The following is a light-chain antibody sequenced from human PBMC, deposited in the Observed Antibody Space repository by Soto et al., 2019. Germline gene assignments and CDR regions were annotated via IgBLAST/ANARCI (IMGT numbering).Light chain of an antibody. CDR1: QSVSSSY. V-gene: IGKV3-20*01. CDR3: QQYGSSPLT. J-gene: IGKJ1*01. Sequence: EIVLTQSPGTLSLSPGDRATLSCRASQSVSSSYLAWYQQKPGQAPRLLIYGASSRATGIPDRFSGSGSGTDFTLAISGLEPEDFAVYYCQQYGSSPLTFGQGTKVEIK. CDR2: GAS.